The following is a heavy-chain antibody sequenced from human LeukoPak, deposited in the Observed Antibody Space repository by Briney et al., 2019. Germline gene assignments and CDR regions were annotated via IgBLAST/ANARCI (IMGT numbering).Heavy chain of an antibody. CDR2: INTDGSST. D-gene: IGHD6-19*01. J-gene: IGHJ4*02. CDR1: GFTFSSYW. V-gene: IGHV3-74*01. CDR3: ARVAYSSGWYPRYYFDY. Sequence: GGSLRLSCAASGFTFSSYWMHWVRHAPGKGLVWVSRINTDGSSTSYADSVKGRFTISRGNAKNSLYLQMNSLRAEDTAVYYCARVAYSSGWYPRYYFDYWGQGTLVTVSS.